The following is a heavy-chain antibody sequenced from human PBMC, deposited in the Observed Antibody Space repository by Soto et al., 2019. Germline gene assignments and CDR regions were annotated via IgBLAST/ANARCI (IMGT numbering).Heavy chain of an antibody. D-gene: IGHD1-26*01. CDR2: VWSDGNNQ. V-gene: IGHV3-33*01. CDR1: GFSISTNG. J-gene: IGHJ3*02. CDR3: ARGRGSNYLDAFDI. Sequence: QVQLVESGGGVVQPGRSLRLFCAASGFSISTNGMHWVRQAPGKGLEWVALVWSDGNNQYYIDSVKGRFTISRDNSKNMLYLQMNSLRAEDTAVYYCARGRGSNYLDAFDILGPGTTVTVSS.